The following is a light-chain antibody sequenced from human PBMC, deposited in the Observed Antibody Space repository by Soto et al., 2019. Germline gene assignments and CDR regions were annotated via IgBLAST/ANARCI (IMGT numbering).Light chain of an antibody. CDR1: SSDIGAYHY. CDR2: AVN. J-gene: IGLJ2*01. V-gene: IGLV2-14*01. CDR3: FSYTTSDTVL. Sequence: QSALTQAASVSGSPGQSITISCTGTSSDIGAYHYVSWYQQRPGKAPKVMIYAVNNRPSGISNRFSGSKSGNTASLTISGLQDEDEAVYYCFSYTTSDTVLFGGGTKLTVL.